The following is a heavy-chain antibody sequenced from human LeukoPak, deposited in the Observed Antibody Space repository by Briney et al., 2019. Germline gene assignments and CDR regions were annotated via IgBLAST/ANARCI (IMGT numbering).Heavy chain of an antibody. CDR2: ISSDSSII. CDR1: GFTFSSYS. V-gene: IGHV3-48*01. Sequence: GGSLRLSCAASGFTFSSYSMNWVRQAPGKGLEWVSYISSDSSIIYYADSVKGRFTISRDNSKNTLYLQMNSLRAEDTAVYYCARGGEVGATRGLFDYWGQGTLVTVSS. J-gene: IGHJ4*02. CDR3: ARGGEVGATRGLFDY. D-gene: IGHD1-26*01.